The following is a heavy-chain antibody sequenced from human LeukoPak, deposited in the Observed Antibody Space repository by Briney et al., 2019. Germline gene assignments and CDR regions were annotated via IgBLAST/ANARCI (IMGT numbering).Heavy chain of an antibody. D-gene: IGHD5-18*01. J-gene: IGHJ6*03. Sequence: GGSLRLSCAASGFTFSSYWMHWVRQAPGEGLGWFSRINADGSSTTYADSVKGRFTISRDNAKNTLYLQKNSLRAEDTAVYYCARVIRGYSYGDYFYYYMDVWGKGTTLTVTS. V-gene: IGHV3-74*01. CDR3: ARVIRGYSYGDYFYYYMDV. CDR1: GFTFSSYW. CDR2: INADGSST.